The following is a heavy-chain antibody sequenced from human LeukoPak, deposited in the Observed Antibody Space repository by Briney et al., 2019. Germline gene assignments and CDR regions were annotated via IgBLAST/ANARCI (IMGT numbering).Heavy chain of an antibody. CDR3: AKGRGGRYVFDY. V-gene: IGHV3-23*01. J-gene: IGHJ4*02. CDR1: GFTFSSYA. CDR2: ISGSGGGT. Sequence: GGSLRLSCAASGFTFSSYAMNWVRLAPGKGLDWVSGISGSGGGTYYADSVKGRFTISRDNSKDTLYLQMNSLRAEDTAVYYCAKGRGGRYVFDYWGQGTLVTVSS. D-gene: IGHD1-26*01.